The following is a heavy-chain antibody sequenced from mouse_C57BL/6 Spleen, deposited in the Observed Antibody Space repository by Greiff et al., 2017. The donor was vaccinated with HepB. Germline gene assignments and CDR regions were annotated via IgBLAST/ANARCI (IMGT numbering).Heavy chain of an antibody. D-gene: IGHD3-2*02. CDR3: ARSGYSSGSYFDY. CDR2: IFPGSGST. J-gene: IGHJ2*01. V-gene: IGHV1-55*01. Sequence: VQLQQPGAELVKPGASVKMSCKASGYTFTSYWITWVKQRPGQGLEWIGDIFPGSGSTNYNEKFKSKATLTVDTSSSTAYMQLSSLTSEDSAVYYCARSGYSSGSYFDYWGQGTTLTVSS. CDR1: GYTFTSYW.